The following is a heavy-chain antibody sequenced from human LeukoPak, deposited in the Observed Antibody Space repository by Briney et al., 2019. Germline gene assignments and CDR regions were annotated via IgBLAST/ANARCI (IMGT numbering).Heavy chain of an antibody. CDR3: ARVKGSGVAALGYYYYMDV. D-gene: IGHD2-15*01. V-gene: IGHV1-69*05. CDR1: GGTFSSYA. CDR2: IIPIFGTA. J-gene: IGHJ6*03. Sequence: SLKVSCKASGGTFSSYAISWVRQAPGQGLEWMGGIIPIFGTANYAQKFHGRVTITTDESTSTAYMELSSLRSEDTAVYYCARVKGSGVAALGYYYYMDVWGKGTTVTVSS.